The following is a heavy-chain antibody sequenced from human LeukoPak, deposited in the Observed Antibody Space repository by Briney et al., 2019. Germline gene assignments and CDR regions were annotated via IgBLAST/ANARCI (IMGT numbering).Heavy chain of an antibody. CDR1: GFTFSSYG. Sequence: PGRSLRLSCAASGFTFSSYGMHWVRQAPGMGLEWVAVISYDGSNKYYADSVKGRFTISRDNSKNTLYLQMNSLRAEDTAVYYCAKDSGDYGTPGDYWGQGTLVTVSS. V-gene: IGHV3-30*18. J-gene: IGHJ4*02. CDR3: AKDSGDYGTPGDY. D-gene: IGHD4-17*01. CDR2: ISYDGSNK.